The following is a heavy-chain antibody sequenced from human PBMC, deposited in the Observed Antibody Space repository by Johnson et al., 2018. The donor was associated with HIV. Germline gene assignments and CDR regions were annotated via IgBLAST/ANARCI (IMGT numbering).Heavy chain of an antibody. V-gene: IGHV3-30*02. D-gene: IGHD7-27*01. CDR2: IRYDGSTK. J-gene: IGHJ3*02. CDR3: ASGDELGDDAFDI. CDR1: GFTFSSYC. Sequence: VQLVESGGGLVQPGGSLRLSCAASGFTFSSYCMPWVRQAPGKGLEWVAFIRYDGSTKYSADSVKGRFTISRDNSKNTLHLQMNSLRAEDTALYYCASGDELGDDAFDIWGQGTMVMVSS.